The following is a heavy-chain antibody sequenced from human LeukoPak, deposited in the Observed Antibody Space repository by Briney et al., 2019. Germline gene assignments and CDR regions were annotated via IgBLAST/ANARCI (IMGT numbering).Heavy chain of an antibody. Sequence: SETLSLTCTVSGGSISSGYYWGWIRQPPGKGLEWIGSIYHSGSTYYNPSLKSRVTISVDTSKNQFSLKLSSVTAADTAVYYCARNNNWNYVGDFDYWGQGTLVTVSS. J-gene: IGHJ4*02. CDR3: ARNNNWNYVGDFDY. D-gene: IGHD1-7*01. CDR1: GGSISSGYY. CDR2: IYHSGST. V-gene: IGHV4-38-2*02.